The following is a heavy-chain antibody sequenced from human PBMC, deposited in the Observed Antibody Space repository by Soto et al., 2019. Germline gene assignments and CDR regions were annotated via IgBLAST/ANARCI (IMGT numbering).Heavy chain of an antibody. V-gene: IGHV1-3*01. D-gene: IGHD5-12*01. CDR3: ARVQYSGYDFKLAFDI. CDR1: GYTFDNYA. Sequence: QVQLVQSGAQVKKPGASVKVSCKASGYTFDNYALHWVRQAPGRSLECMGWIHAGNGYTKYSQSFQGRVTITRDTAASTVHMVLSSLRSEDTAVYYCARVQYSGYDFKLAFDIWGQGTMVTVSS. J-gene: IGHJ3*02. CDR2: IHAGNGYT.